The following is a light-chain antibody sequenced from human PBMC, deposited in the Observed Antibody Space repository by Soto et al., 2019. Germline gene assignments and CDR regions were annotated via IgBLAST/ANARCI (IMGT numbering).Light chain of an antibody. V-gene: IGLV2-11*01. CDR3: CSYAGSRVV. CDR2: DVN. J-gene: IGLJ2*01. Sequence: QSALTQPRSVSGSPGQSVTISCTGTSSDVGGYNYVSWYQQHPGKAPKFMIYDVNKRPSGVPDRFPGSKSGNTASLTISGLQAEDEADYYCCSYAGSRVVFGGGTKVTVL. CDR1: SSDVGGYNY.